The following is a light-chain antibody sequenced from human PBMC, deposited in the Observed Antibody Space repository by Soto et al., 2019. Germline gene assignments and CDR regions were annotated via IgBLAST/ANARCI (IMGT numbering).Light chain of an antibody. CDR1: QNINTK. CDR2: GAS. V-gene: IGKV3-15*01. Sequence: EIVMTQSPATLSVSPGGRATLFCRASQNINTKLAWYQQRPGQAPRLLIYGASTRATGIPARFSGSGSGTEFTLIISGLQSEDLAVYYCQQYNDWPPFTFGPGTKVDIK. CDR3: QQYNDWPPFT. J-gene: IGKJ3*01.